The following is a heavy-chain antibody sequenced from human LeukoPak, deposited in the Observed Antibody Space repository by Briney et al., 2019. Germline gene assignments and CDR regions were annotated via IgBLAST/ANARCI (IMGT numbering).Heavy chain of an antibody. D-gene: IGHD3-10*02. Sequence: PGGSLRLSCAASGFTFNIYDMYWIRQAPGKGLECVSVITRGSSVGTYYADSVKGRFAISRDNSKDTLYPQMNSLTTEDTAVYYCAKDRYYDIRGRLDPWGQGTLVTVSS. CDR2: ITRGSSVGT. CDR3: AKDRYYDIRGRLDP. CDR1: GFTFNIYD. J-gene: IGHJ5*02. V-gene: IGHV3-23*01.